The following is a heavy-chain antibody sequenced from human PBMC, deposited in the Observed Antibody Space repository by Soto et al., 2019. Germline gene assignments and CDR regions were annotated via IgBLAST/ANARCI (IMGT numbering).Heavy chain of an antibody. CDR3: AASVRPTIFGGKSYWYFDL. D-gene: IGHD3-3*01. V-gene: IGHV3-23*01. J-gene: IGHJ2*01. CDR1: GFTFSSYA. Sequence: GGSLRLSCAASGFTFSSYAMSWVLQAPGKGLAWVSDISGSGGSTYYAYSVKGRLTISRDNSKNTLYLQMNSLRAEDTAVYYCAASVRPTIFGGKSYWYFDLWGRGTLVTVSS. CDR2: ISGSGGST.